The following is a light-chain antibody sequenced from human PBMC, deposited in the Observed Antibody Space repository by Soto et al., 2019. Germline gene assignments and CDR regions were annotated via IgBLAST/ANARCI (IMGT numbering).Light chain of an antibody. Sequence: DIQMTQSPSTLSGSVGDRVTITCRARQTISSWLAWYQQKPGKDPKLLIYKASTLKSGVPSRFSGSRSGTEFTLTISSLQPDDFATYSCQHYNSYAEAFGQGTKVEL. J-gene: IGKJ1*01. CDR2: KAS. V-gene: IGKV1-5*03. CDR3: QHYNSYAEA. CDR1: QTISSW.